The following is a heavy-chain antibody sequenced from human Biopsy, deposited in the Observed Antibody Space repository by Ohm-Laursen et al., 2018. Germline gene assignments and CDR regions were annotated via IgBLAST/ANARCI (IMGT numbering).Heavy chain of an antibody. J-gene: IGHJ4*02. CDR3: ARNAGWYGDLYYFDC. D-gene: IGHD6-19*01. CDR1: GGTFINYA. CDR2: INPSGSTT. Sequence: ASVKVSCKASGGTFINYAISWVRQAPGQGLEWMGMINPSGSTTSYPQIFQGRVTMTRDTSKSTVYMELSSLRSADTAVYFCARNAGWYGDLYYFDCWGQGTLVTVSS. V-gene: IGHV1-46*01.